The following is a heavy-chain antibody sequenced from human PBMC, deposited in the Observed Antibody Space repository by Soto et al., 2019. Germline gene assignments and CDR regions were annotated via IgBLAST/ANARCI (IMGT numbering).Heavy chain of an antibody. CDR3: ARKKGIAVAGRYFDL. Sequence: QAQLLQWGAGLLKPLETLSLSCAVYGGSFSGYYWSWIRQPPGKGLEWIGEINHSGRTNYNPSHKSPGTISVGTSKNHFSLTLSSVTAAHTAVYYCARKKGIAVAGRYFDLRVRGALVTVSS. V-gene: IGHV4-34*01. J-gene: IGHJ2*01. CDR1: GGSFSGYY. D-gene: IGHD6-19*01. CDR2: INHSGRT.